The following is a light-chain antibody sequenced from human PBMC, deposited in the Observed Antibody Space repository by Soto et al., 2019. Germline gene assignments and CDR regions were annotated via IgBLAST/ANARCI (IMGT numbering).Light chain of an antibody. CDR2: WAS. CDR3: QQYYSTPRDN. V-gene: IGKV4-1*01. Sequence: DIVMTQSPDSLAVSLGERATINCKSSQSVLYSSNNKNYLAWYQQKPGQPPKLLIYWASTRESGVPDRFSGSGSGTDFTLTISSRQAEDLAVYYCQQYYSTPRDNFGQGTKLEIK. J-gene: IGKJ2*01. CDR1: QSVLYSSNNKNY.